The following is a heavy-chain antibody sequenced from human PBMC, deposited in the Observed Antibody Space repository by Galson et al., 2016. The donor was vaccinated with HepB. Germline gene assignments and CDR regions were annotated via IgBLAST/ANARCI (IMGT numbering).Heavy chain of an antibody. CDR2: ICCSGSNT. CDR3: AKSGFFGELDK. J-gene: IGHJ4*02. D-gene: IGHD3-10*01. V-gene: IGHV3-23*01. Sequence: SLRLSCAVSAGTFRNYAINWVRQAPGKGLEWVAAICCSGSNTSYEDSVRGRFTISRDNSKNTLFLRMNSVGVQDTAVYFCAKSGFFGELDKWGQGTGVVVSS. CDR1: AGTFRNYA.